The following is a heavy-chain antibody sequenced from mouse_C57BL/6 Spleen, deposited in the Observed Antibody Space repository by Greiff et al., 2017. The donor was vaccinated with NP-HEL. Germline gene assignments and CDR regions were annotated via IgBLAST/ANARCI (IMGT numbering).Heavy chain of an antibody. Sequence: QVQLQQPGAELVMPGASVKLSCKASGYTFTSYWMHWVKQRPGQGLEWIGEIDPSDSYTNYNQKFKGKSTLTVDKSSSTAYMQLSSLTSEDSAVYYCARNDGAQAHYYAMDYWGQGTSVTVSS. J-gene: IGHJ4*01. CDR1: GYTFTSYW. D-gene: IGHD3-2*02. V-gene: IGHV1-69*01. CDR3: ARNDGAQAHYYAMDY. CDR2: IDPSDSYT.